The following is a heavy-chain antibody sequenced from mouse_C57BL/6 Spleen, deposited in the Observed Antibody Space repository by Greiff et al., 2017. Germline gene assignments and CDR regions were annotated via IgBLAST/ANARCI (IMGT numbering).Heavy chain of an antibody. CDR3: ATIYDGYYVPFAY. Sequence: QVQLQQSGAELVRPGTSVKVSCKASGYAFTNYLIEWVKQRPGQGLEWIGVINPGSGGTNYNEKFKGKATLTADKSSSTAYMQLSSLTSEDSAVYFCATIYDGYYVPFAYWGQGTLVTVSA. CDR1: GYAFTNYL. CDR2: INPGSGGT. J-gene: IGHJ3*01. V-gene: IGHV1-54*01. D-gene: IGHD2-3*01.